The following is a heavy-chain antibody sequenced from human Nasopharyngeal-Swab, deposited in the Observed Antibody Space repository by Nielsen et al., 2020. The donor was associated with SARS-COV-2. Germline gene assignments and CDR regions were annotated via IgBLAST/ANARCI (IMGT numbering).Heavy chain of an antibody. V-gene: IGHV3-33*01. Sequence: GESLKISCAASGFTFSSYGMHWVRQAPGKGLEWVAVIWYDGSNKYYADSVKGRFTISRGNSKNTLYLQMNSLRAEDTAVYYCARGQESYSSSWLNWYFDLWGRGTLVTVSS. CDR1: GFTFSSYG. CDR3: ARGQESYSSSWLNWYFDL. J-gene: IGHJ2*01. CDR2: IWYDGSNK. D-gene: IGHD6-13*01.